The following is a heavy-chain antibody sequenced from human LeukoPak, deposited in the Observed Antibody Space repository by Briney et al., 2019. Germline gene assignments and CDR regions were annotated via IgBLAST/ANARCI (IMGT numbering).Heavy chain of an antibody. CDR3: VKDGRMATITYNDLFDY. D-gene: IGHD5-24*01. CDR1: GFTFSSHA. V-gene: IGHV3-64D*06. Sequence: GGSLRLSCSASGFTFSSHAMHWVRPAPGKGLEYGSAISSNGGSTYYADSVKGRFTISRDNSKNTLYLQMSSLRAEDTAVYYCVKDGRMATITYNDLFDYWGQGTLVTVSS. CDR2: ISSNGGST. J-gene: IGHJ4*02.